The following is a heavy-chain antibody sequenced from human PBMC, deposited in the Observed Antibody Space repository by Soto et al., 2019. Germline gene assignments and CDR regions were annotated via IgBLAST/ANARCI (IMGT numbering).Heavy chain of an antibody. CDR3: VRDLDGYFDY. CDR1: GFTFSSYD. D-gene: IGHD1-1*01. CDR2: IKEDGAEK. Sequence: GGSLRLCCAASGFTFSSYDMNWVRQAPGKGLEWVANIKEDGAEKNYVDSVRGRFTISRDNAKRSQYLQMNNLRADDTAVYYCVRDLDGYFDYWGQGIVVTVSS. V-gene: IGHV3-7*03. J-gene: IGHJ4*02.